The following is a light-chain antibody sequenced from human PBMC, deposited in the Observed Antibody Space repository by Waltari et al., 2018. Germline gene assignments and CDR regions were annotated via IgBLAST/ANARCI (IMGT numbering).Light chain of an antibody. CDR3: SSYTTSGTLV. Sequence: QSALTQPVSVSGSLGQSITISCTGSSSDIGAYDSFSWYQQHPGRAPTLMIFHVTERPSGISNRFSGSKSGNTASLTISGLQTEDEADYYCSSYTTSGTLVFGGGTKLTIL. CDR1: SSDIGAYDS. CDR2: HVT. V-gene: IGLV2-14*03. J-gene: IGLJ2*01.